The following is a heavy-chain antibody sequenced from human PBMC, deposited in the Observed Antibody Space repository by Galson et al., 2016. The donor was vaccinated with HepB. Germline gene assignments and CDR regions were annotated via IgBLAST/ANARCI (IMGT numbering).Heavy chain of an antibody. V-gene: IGHV3-23*01. J-gene: IGHJ4*02. Sequence: SLRLSCAASDFSFRSYAMAWVRQAPGKGLEWVSTITGGAGTTFYADSVKGRFSISRDNSKNTLHLQITGLRAEDTAVYYCAKDPHLRYFDFWNGPPLDWGQGTLVTVSS. CDR1: DFSFRSYA. D-gene: IGHD3-3*01. CDR3: AKDPHLRYFDFWNGPPLD. CDR2: ITGGAGTT.